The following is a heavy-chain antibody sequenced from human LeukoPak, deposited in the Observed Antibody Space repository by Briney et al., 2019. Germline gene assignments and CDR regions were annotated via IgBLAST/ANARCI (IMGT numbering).Heavy chain of an antibody. V-gene: IGHV4-59*08. D-gene: IGHD3-9*01. CDR2: IYYSGST. CDR3: AGTYFDWLLPLDY. Sequence: SESLSLTCTVSGGSISSYYWSWMRQPPGKGLEWIGYIYYSGSTNYNPSLKSRVTISVDTSKNQFSLKLSSVTAADTAVYYCAGTYFDWLLPLDYWGQGTLVTVSS. CDR1: GGSISSYY. J-gene: IGHJ4*02.